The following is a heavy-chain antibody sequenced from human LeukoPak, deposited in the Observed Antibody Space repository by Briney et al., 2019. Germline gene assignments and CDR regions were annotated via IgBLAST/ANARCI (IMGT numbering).Heavy chain of an antibody. J-gene: IGHJ4*02. CDR1: GYTFTGYY. CDR2: INPNSGDT. V-gene: IGHV1-2*02. Sequence: ASVKVSCKTSGYTFTGYYIHWVRQAPGQGLEWMGWINPNSGDTNYAQKFQGRVSMTGDTSISTAYMELSRLRSDDTAVYYCARAKTYYYGSGSYYNKRGGRYFDYWGQGTLVTVSS. D-gene: IGHD3-10*01. CDR3: ARAKTYYYGSGSYYNKRGGRYFDY.